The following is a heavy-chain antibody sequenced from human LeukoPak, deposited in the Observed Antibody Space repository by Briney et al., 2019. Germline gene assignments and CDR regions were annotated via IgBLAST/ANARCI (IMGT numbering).Heavy chain of an antibody. D-gene: IGHD3-10*01. V-gene: IGHV4-4*02. CDR1: GGSISSSYW. Sequence: SETLSLTCAVSGGSISSSYWWSWVRQPPGKGLEWIGEVYHSGSTNYSPSLKSRVTLSVDKSKNQFSLRLSSATAADTAVYYCARPLWFGELSYGYWGQGTLVTVSS. CDR3: ARPLWFGELSYGY. J-gene: IGHJ4*02. CDR2: VYHSGST.